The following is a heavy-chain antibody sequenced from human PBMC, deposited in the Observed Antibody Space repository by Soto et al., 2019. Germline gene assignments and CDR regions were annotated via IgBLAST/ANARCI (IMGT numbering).Heavy chain of an antibody. CDR2: IIPIFGTA. CDR3: ARDGGYCSSTSPRDCDAFDI. J-gene: IGHJ3*02. V-gene: IGHV1-69*13. Sequence: AVKVSCKASGGTFSSYAISWVRQAPGQGXEWMGGIIPIFGTANYAQKFQGRVTITADESTSTAYMELSSLRSEDTAVYYCARDGGYCSSTSPRDCDAFDIWGQGTMVTVSS. CDR1: GGTFSSYA. D-gene: IGHD2-2*01.